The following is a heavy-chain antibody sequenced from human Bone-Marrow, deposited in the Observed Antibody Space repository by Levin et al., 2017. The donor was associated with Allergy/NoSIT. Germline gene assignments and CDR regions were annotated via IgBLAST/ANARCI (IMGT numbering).Heavy chain of an antibody. CDR2: IYYSGST. CDR3: ARDADYGGNIHYFDY. Sequence: SETLSLTCTVSGGSISSGGYYWSWIRQHPGKGLEWIGYIYYSGSTYYNPSLKSRVTISVDTSKNQFSLKLSSVTAADTAVYYCARDADYGGNIHYFDYWGQGTLVTVSS. J-gene: IGHJ4*02. D-gene: IGHD4-23*01. CDR1: GGSISSGGYY. V-gene: IGHV4-31*03.